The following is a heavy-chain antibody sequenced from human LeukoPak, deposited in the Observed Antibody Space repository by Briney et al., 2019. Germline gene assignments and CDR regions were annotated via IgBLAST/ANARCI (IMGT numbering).Heavy chain of an antibody. D-gene: IGHD5-12*01. CDR1: GYTFTSYD. V-gene: IGHV1-8*01. CDR2: MNPNSGNT. CDR3: ARGFGYSDRWKKYYFDY. J-gene: IGHJ4*02. Sequence: EASVKVSCKASGYTFTSYDINWVRQATGQGLEWMGWMNPNSGNTGYAQKFQGRVTMTRNTSISTAYMELSSLRSEDTAVYYCARGFGYSDRWKKYYFDYWGQGTLVTVSS.